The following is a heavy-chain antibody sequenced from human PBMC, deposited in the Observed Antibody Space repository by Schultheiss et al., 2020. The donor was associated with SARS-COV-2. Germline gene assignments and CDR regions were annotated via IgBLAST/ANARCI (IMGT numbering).Heavy chain of an antibody. CDR2: IYYSGST. V-gene: IGHV4-30-4*01. D-gene: IGHD3-3*01. CDR1: GGSISSGDYY. J-gene: IGHJ3*02. Sequence: SQTLSLTCTVSGGSISSGDYYWSWIRQPPGKGLEWIGYIYYSGSTYYNPSLKSRVTISVDTSKNQFSLKLSSVTPADTAVYYCAREGNFGVVNDDAFDIWGQGTMVTVSS. CDR3: AREGNFGVVNDDAFDI.